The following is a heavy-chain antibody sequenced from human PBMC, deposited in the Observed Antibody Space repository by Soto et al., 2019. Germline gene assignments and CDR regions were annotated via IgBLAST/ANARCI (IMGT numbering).Heavy chain of an antibody. CDR1: GFTFSSYS. V-gene: IGHV3-21*01. CDR2: ISSISSYI. CDR3: ARDRVRVRGLVPDAFDI. D-gene: IGHD3-10*01. Sequence: GGSLRLSCAASGFTFSSYSMNWVRQAPGKGLEWVSSISSISSYINYPDSVKGRFTISRDNAKNSLYLQMNGLRDEDTAVYYCARDRVRVRGLVPDAFDIWGQGTMVTVSS. J-gene: IGHJ3*02.